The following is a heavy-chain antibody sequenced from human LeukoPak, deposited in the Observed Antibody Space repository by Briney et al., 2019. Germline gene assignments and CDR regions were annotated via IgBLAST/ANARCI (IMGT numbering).Heavy chain of an antibody. V-gene: IGHV3-21*01. J-gene: IGHJ4*02. CDR1: GFTFSSYS. Sequence: GGSLRLSCAASGFTFSSYSMNWGRQAPRKGLEWVSSISSSSSYIYYADSVKGRFTISRDNAKNSLYLQMNSLRAEDTAVYYCASRDSYGFFWGQGTLVTVSS. D-gene: IGHD5-18*01. CDR3: ASRDSYGFF. CDR2: ISSSSSYI.